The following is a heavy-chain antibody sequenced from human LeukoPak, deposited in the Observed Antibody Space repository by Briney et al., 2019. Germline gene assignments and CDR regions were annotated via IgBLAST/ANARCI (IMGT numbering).Heavy chain of an antibody. CDR2: IRTKANSYAT. V-gene: IGHV3-73*01. CDR1: GFTFSGSS. J-gene: IGHJ5*02. CDR3: TTSYSGNSWYDWFGP. Sequence: GGSLRLSCAASGFTFSGSSIHWVRQASGKGLEWVGLIRTKANSYATAYAASVTGRFTISRDDSKDTSYLQMNSLKTEDTALYFCTTSYSGNSWYDWFGPWGQGTLATVSS. D-gene: IGHD6-13*01.